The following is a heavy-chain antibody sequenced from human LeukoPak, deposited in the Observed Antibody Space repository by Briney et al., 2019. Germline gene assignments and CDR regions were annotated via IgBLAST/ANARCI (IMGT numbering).Heavy chain of an antibody. CDR3: AKAGHSSSWAWADY. Sequence: SXAXVXVRXAPGKGLEGCSVISGSDDSTYYADSVKGRFTISRDNSKNTLFLQMNSLRAEDTALYYCAKAGHSSSWAWADYWGQGTLVTVSS. V-gene: IGHV3-23*01. CDR1: SXA. J-gene: IGHJ4*02. D-gene: IGHD6-13*01. CDR2: ISGSDDST.